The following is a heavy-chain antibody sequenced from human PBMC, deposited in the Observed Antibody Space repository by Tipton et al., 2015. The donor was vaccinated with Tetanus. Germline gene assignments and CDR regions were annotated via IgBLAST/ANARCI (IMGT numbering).Heavy chain of an antibody. Sequence: TLSLTCTVSGVSVRNDNYQWNWIRQSPGLGLEWLAYISGGRMTNSNYSHKSRITISQDSSRNQFSLNLTTVTAADTAVYYCARALKQYVRIGDYWGQGSQVTVSS. V-gene: IGHV4-61*01. CDR3: ARALKQYVRIGDY. J-gene: IGHJ4*02. CDR2: ISGGRMT. CDR1: GVSVRNDNYQ. D-gene: IGHD1-14*01.